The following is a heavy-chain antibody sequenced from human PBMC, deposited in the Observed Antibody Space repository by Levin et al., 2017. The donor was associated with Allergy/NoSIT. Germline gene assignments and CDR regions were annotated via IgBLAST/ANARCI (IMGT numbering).Heavy chain of an antibody. D-gene: IGHD2-15*01. CDR1: GFAFTNAW. CDR3: ATDVRCSGGSCYASGIDY. J-gene: IGHJ4*02. Sequence: SCAASGFAFTNAWMSWVRQAPGKGLEWVGRITTETDGGTADYAAPVKGRFTISRDDSKNTPYLQMNSLKTQDTAVYYCATDVRCSGGSCYASGIDYWGQGTLVTVSS. V-gene: IGHV3-15*01. CDR2: ITTETDGGTA.